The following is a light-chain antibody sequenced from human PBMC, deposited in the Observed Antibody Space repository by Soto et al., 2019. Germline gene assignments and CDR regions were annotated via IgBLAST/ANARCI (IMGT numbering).Light chain of an antibody. CDR1: SGHSSYS. J-gene: IGLJ2*01. Sequence: QSVLTQSPSASASLGASVNLTCTLSSGHSSYSIAWHQQQPEKGPRYLMKLNSDGSHSKGDGIPDRFSGSSSGAERYLTVSSLQSEDEADYYCQTWSTVVFGGGTKLTVL. CDR3: QTWSTVV. CDR2: LNSDGSH. V-gene: IGLV4-69*01.